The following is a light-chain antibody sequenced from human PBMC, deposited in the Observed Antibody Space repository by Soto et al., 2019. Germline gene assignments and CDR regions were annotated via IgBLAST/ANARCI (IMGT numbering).Light chain of an antibody. J-gene: IGKJ1*01. CDR3: QHYGSSGT. CDR2: GAS. CDR1: QSVSST. Sequence: EIEITQSPPTLSVSPGEEATLSCRASQSVSSTLAWYQQKPGQAPRLLIYGASTRATGIPARFSGSGSGTDFTITISRLDDEDFAVYYCQHYGSSGTFGQGTKVDIK. V-gene: IGKV3-15*01.